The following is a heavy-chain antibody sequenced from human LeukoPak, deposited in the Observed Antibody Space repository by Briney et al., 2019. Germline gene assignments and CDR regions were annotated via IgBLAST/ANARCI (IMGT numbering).Heavy chain of an antibody. V-gene: IGHV3-48*01. D-gene: IGHD3-22*01. CDR1: GFTFSSYS. CDR2: ISSSSSTI. CDR3: ARGVYYYDSSSYYYADY. Sequence: GGSLRLSCAASGFTFSSYSMNWVRQAPGKGLEWVSYISSSSSTIYYADSVKGRFTISRDNAKNSLYLQMNSLRAEDTAVYYCARGVYYYDSSSYYYADYWGQGTLVTVSS. J-gene: IGHJ4*02.